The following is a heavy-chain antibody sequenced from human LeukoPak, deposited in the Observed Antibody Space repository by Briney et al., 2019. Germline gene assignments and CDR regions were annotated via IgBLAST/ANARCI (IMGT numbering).Heavy chain of an antibody. V-gene: IGHV3-23*01. J-gene: IGHJ4*02. CDR2: ISGSGGST. D-gene: IGHD6-19*01. CDR3: AKDTRIAVSGTSMGYFYS. CDR1: GFTFSSYA. Sequence: GGSLRLSCAASGFTFSSYAMSWVRQAPGKGLEWVSAISGSGGSTYYADSVKGRFTISRDNSKNTLYLQMNSLRAEDTALYYCAKDTRIAVSGTSMGYFYSWGQGTLVTVSS.